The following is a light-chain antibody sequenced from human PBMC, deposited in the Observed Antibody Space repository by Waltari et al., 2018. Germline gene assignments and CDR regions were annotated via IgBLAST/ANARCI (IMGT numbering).Light chain of an antibody. J-gene: IGKJ4*01. CDR3: QQYDISPLT. CDR2: GTF. Sequence: EIVLTQSPGTLSLSPGEGATLSCRTSQTIRTTYLAWYQQKPGQAPTLLIYGTFTRATGIPDRFTGRGSGTHFSLTISSLEPEDFATYYCQQYDISPLTFGGGTKVEIK. CDR1: QTIRTTY. V-gene: IGKV3-20*01.